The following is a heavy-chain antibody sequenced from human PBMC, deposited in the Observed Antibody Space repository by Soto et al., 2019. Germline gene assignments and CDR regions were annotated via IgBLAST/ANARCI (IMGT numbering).Heavy chain of an antibody. Sequence: GGSLRLSCAASGFTFSSYSMNWVRQAPGKGLEWISHISTTSSYIYYADSVKGRFTISRDNAKNSLFLQMDSLRDEDTAVYYCARKGVAFDYWGQGALVTVSS. J-gene: IGHJ4*02. CDR2: ISTTSSYI. D-gene: IGHD3-3*01. V-gene: IGHV3-48*02. CDR3: ARKGVAFDY. CDR1: GFTFSSYS.